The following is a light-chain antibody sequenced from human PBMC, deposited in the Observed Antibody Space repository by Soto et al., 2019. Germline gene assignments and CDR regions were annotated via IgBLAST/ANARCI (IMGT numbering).Light chain of an antibody. Sequence: EIVLTQSPATLSSSPGDRVTLSCRASQAVNTRLAWYQHKPGQPPRRLIYLASNRAAGVPARFSGSGSGTDFTLTISDVEPEDFAVYYCHQRQSWPRTFGQGTKVDIK. J-gene: IGKJ1*01. CDR2: LAS. CDR3: HQRQSWPRT. V-gene: IGKV3-11*01. CDR1: QAVNTR.